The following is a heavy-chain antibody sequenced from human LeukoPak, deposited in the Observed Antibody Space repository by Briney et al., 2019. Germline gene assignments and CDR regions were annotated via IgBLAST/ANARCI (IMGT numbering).Heavy chain of an antibody. V-gene: IGHV3-74*01. D-gene: IGHD6-19*01. CDR3: ARMPGIAVAATRSLDI. J-gene: IGHJ3*02. CDR2: INSDGSST. Sequence: GGSLRLSCAASGFTFSSYWMHWVRQAPGKGLVWVSRINSDGSSTSYADSVKGRFTISRDNAKNTLYLQMNSLRAEDTAVYYCARMPGIAVAATRSLDIRGQGTMVTVSS. CDR1: GFTFSSYW.